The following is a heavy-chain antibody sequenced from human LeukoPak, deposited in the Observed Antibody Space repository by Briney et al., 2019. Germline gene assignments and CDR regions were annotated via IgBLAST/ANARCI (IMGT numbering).Heavy chain of an antibody. CDR3: AKVGDGYLGY. Sequence: PGGSLRLSCAAFGFTFSSYAMSLVRQAPGKGLEWVSAISGSGGSTYYADSVKGRFTISRDNSKNTLYLQMNSLRAEDTAVYYCAKVGDGYLGYWGQGTLVTVSS. CDR1: GFTFSSYA. D-gene: IGHD5-12*01. CDR2: ISGSGGST. J-gene: IGHJ4*02. V-gene: IGHV3-23*01.